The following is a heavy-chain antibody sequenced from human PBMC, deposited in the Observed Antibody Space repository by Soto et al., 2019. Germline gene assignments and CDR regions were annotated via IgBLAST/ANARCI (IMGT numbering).Heavy chain of an antibody. CDR2: INPATGAA. Sequence: QLHLVQSGAVVKKPGASVTVSCSASGYPVTAYYMHWVRQAPGRGLEWMGGINPATGAAKYTQTFQARATMTRDTSTSTGFMELRGLTSEDTAVFYCASGGGVGVAGSAAFDMWGQGTLVTVSS. D-gene: IGHD3-3*01. CDR1: GYPVTAYY. CDR3: ASGGGVGVAGSAAFDM. V-gene: IGHV1-2*02. J-gene: IGHJ3*02.